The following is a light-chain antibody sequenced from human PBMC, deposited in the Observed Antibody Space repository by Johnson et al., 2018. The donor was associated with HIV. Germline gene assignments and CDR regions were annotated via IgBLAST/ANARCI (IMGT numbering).Light chain of an antibody. CDR2: DDN. V-gene: IGLV1-51*01. Sequence: QLVLSQPPSVSATPGQKVTISCSGSTSNIGNNYVSWYQQFPGAAPKLLIYDDNKRPSGIPDRFSGSKSGTSATLGITGLQTGDEADYYCATWDSSLSAYVFGPGTKVTIL. J-gene: IGLJ1*01. CDR1: TSNIGNNY. CDR3: ATWDSSLSAYV.